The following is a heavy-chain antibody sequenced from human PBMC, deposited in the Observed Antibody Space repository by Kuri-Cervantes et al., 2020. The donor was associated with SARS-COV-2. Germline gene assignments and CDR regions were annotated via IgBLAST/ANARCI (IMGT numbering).Heavy chain of an antibody. V-gene: IGHV3-21*01. Sequence: GESLKISCAASGFTFSTYSMNWVRQAPGKGLEWVSSISSDSSYIHYADSVKGRFTISRDNTKNSLYLHMNSLRAEDTAVYYCAREDVRFLEWRDAFDIWGQGTMVTVSS. J-gene: IGHJ3*02. D-gene: IGHD3-3*01. CDR1: GFTFSTYS. CDR3: AREDVRFLEWRDAFDI. CDR2: ISSDSSYI.